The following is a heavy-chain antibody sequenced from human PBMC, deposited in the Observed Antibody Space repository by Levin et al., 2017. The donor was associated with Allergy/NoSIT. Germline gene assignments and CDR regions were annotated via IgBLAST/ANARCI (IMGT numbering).Heavy chain of an antibody. J-gene: IGHJ6*02. CDR3: AREEGWGYHYGMDV. D-gene: IGHD3-16*02. V-gene: IGHV3-7*01. Sequence: QHGESLKISCAASGFTFTSFWMTWVRQAPGKGLEWVANIERDGSETYYVDSVKGRFTISRDNAKNSVYLQMNSLRVDDTAVYYCAREEGWGYHYGMDVWGQGTTVTVSS. CDR1: GFTFTSFW. CDR2: IERDGSET.